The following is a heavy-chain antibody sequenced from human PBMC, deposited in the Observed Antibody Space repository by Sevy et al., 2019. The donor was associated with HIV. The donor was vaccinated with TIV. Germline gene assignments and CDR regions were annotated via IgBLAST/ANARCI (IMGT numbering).Heavy chain of an antibody. CDR3: AREGCTKPHDY. J-gene: IGHJ4*02. V-gene: IGHV3-23*01. Sequence: GGSLRLSCVASGFTLNIYSFSWVRQAPGKGLEWVSTLSFGCGRINYADSVQGRFTISRDDSKKTLYLEMHSLRVEDTAVYYCAREGCTKPHDYWGQGTLVTVSS. D-gene: IGHD2-8*01. CDR2: LSFGCGRI. CDR1: GFTLNIYS.